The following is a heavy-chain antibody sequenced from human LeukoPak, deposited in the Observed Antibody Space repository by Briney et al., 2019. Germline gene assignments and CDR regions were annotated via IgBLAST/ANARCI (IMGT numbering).Heavy chain of an antibody. Sequence: GGSLRLSCAASGFTFTSYGMHWVCQAPGKGLEWVAVISYDGSYKYYAGSVKGRFTISRDNSKNTLYLQMNSLRAEDTAVYYCAKDRDSSWYSGCFDYWGQGTLVTVSS. J-gene: IGHJ4*02. CDR1: GFTFTSYG. CDR2: ISYDGSYK. CDR3: AKDRDSSWYSGCFDY. D-gene: IGHD6-13*01. V-gene: IGHV3-30*18.